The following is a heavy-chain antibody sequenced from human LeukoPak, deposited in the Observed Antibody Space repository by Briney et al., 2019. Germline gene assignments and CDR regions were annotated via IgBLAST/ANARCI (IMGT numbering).Heavy chain of an antibody. J-gene: IGHJ4*02. CDR3: ARDDSSRDDSGGYHY. CDR1: GDSINSYH. V-gene: IGHV4-4*07. D-gene: IGHD3-22*01. Sequence: SETLSLTCTVSGDSINSYHWSWIRQPAGKGLEWIGRIHMSGSTNYNPPLRSRVAISMDNSKNQFSLKLQSVTAADTAVYYCARDDSSRDDSGGYHYWGQGTLVTISS. CDR2: IHMSGST.